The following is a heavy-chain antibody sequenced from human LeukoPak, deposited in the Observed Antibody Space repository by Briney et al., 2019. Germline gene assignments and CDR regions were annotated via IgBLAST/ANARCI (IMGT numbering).Heavy chain of an antibody. Sequence: GGSLRLSCAASGFTVNTNYMSWVRQAPGKGLEWVSFIYSGGNTYYADSVKGRFTISRDNSKNTLYLQMNSLRAEDTAVYYCVRDGPGGVTATYTDYWGQGTLVTVSS. D-gene: IGHD2-21*02. CDR3: VRDGPGGVTATYTDY. J-gene: IGHJ4*02. V-gene: IGHV3-53*01. CDR1: GFTVNTNY. CDR2: IYSGGNT.